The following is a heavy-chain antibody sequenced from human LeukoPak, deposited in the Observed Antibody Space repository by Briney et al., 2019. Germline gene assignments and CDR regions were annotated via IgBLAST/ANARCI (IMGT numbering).Heavy chain of an antibody. CDR3: ATTYDILTGTYDY. J-gene: IGHJ4*02. V-gene: IGHV4-61*08. Sequence: PSETPSLTCTVSGGSISSGGYYWSWIRQPPGKGLEWIGYIYYSGSTNYNPSLKSRVTISVDTSKNQFSLKLSSVTATDTAVYYCATTYDILTGTYDYWGQGTLVTVSS. CDR2: IYYSGST. CDR1: GGSISSGGYY. D-gene: IGHD3-9*01.